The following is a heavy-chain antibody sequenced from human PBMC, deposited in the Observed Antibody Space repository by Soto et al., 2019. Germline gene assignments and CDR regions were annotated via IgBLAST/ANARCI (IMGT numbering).Heavy chain of an antibody. CDR1: GGSISSGGYY. D-gene: IGHD5-12*01. V-gene: IGHV4-31*03. Sequence: SETLSLTCTVSGGSISSGGYYWSWIRQHPGKGLEWIWYIHYSGSTYYNPSLKRRVTISVDTSKNQFSLKLSSVTAADTAVYYCARGRPSERGYSGYAPHFHFDYWGQGTLVTVSS. CDR3: ARGRPSERGYSGYAPHFHFDY. J-gene: IGHJ4*02. CDR2: IHYSGST.